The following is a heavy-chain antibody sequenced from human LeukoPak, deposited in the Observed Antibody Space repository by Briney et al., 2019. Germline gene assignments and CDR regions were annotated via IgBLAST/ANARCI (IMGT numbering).Heavy chain of an antibody. CDR2: ISGSDGAT. CDR3: AKDMRGVVLVPRAYYFDS. J-gene: IGHJ4*02. D-gene: IGHD2-8*02. CDR1: GFTFSAYG. Sequence: GGSLRLSCVGSGFTFSAYGMSWVRQAPGKGLESVSSISGSDGATSYADSVKGRFTISRDNPKNTLYLQMDSLRAEDTAVYYCAKDMRGVVLVPRAYYFDSWGQGTLVTVSS. V-gene: IGHV3-23*01.